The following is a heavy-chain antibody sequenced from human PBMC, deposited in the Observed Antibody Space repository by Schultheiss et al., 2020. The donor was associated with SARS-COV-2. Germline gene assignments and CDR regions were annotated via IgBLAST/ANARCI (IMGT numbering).Heavy chain of an antibody. D-gene: IGHD3-22*01. CDR2: IWYDGSNK. Sequence: GESLKISCAASGFTFSSYGMHWVRQAPGKGLEWVAVIWYDGSNKYYADSVKGRFTISRDNSKNTLYLQMNSLRVEDTAVYYCARDAADYFDSSGYYYPWYFDFWGQGTLLTVSS. V-gene: IGHV3-33*01. J-gene: IGHJ4*02. CDR3: ARDAADYFDSSGYYYPWYFDF. CDR1: GFTFSSYG.